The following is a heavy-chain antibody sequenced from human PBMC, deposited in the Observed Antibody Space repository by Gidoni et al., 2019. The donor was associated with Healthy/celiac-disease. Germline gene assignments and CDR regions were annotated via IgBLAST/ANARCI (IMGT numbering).Heavy chain of an antibody. V-gene: IGHV3-30-3*01. J-gene: IGHJ4*02. CDR2: ISYDGSNK. D-gene: IGHD4-17*01. CDR1: GFTFSSYA. Sequence: PASGFTFSSYAMHWVRQAPGKGLEWVAVISYDGSNKYYADSVKGRFTISRDNSKNTLYLQMNSLRAEDTVVYYCARVANDYGDYVVNYFDYWGQGTLVTVSS. CDR3: ARVANDYGDYVVNYFDY.